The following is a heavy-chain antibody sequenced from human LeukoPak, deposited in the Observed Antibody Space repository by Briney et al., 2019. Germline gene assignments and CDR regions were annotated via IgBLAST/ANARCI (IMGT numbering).Heavy chain of an antibody. J-gene: IGHJ4*02. CDR1: GGSISISSCYY. Sequence: PSETLSLTCTVSGGSISISSCYYWSCIRQPAGKGLEWIGRIYTSGSTNYNPSLKSRVTIFVDTSKNQFSLKLSSVTAADTAVYYCTYLRGYGGPFDYWGQGTLVTVSS. V-gene: IGHV4-61*02. CDR2: IYTSGST. CDR3: TYLRGYGGPFDY. D-gene: IGHD4-23*01.